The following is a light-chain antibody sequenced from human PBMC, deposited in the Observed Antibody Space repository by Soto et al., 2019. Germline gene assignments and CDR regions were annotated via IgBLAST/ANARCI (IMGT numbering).Light chain of an antibody. CDR1: SSNIGAGYD. V-gene: IGLV1-40*01. CDR3: QSYDSSLSGSV. J-gene: IGLJ3*02. CDR2: GNS. Sequence: QSVLTQPPSVSGAPGQRVTISCTGSSSNIGAGYDVHWYQQLPGTAPKILIYGNSNRPSGVPDRFSGSKSGTSASLAITGLQAEDEADYYCQSYDSSLSGSVFCGGTKLTVL.